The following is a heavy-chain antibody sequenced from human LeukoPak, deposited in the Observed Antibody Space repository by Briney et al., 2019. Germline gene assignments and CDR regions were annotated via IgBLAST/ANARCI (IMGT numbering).Heavy chain of an antibody. Sequence: QPGGSLRLSCAASGFTFSSYAMHWVRQAPGKGLEWVAVISYDGSNKYYADSVKGRFTISRDNSKNTLYLQMNSLRAEDTAVYYCARVISVIVVVPAAIDYWGQGTLVTVSS. CDR2: ISYDGSNK. J-gene: IGHJ4*02. CDR1: GFTFSSYA. D-gene: IGHD2-2*01. V-gene: IGHV3-30-3*01. CDR3: ARVISVIVVVPAAIDY.